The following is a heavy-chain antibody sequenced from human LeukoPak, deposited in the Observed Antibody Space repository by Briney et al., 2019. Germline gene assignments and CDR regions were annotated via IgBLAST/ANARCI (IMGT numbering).Heavy chain of an antibody. D-gene: IGHD3-9*01. CDR1: GGSISSSSYY. J-gene: IGHJ4*02. V-gene: IGHV4-39*01. CDR2: IYYSGST. CDR3: ARQYYDILTGYPFPDY. Sequence: SETLSLTCTVSGGSISSSSYYWGWIRHPPGKGLEWIGSIYYSGSTYYNPSLKSRVTISVDTSKNQFSLKLSSVTAADSAVYYCARQYYDILTGYPFPDYWGQGTLVTVSS.